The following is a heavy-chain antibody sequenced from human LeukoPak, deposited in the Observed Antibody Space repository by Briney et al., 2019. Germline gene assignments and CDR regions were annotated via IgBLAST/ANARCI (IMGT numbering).Heavy chain of an antibody. CDR1: GFRFDDYS. Sequence: GGSLRLSCAASGFRFDDYSMNWVRHVPGKGLEWVAGINWDGASTGYGGSMKGRFTISRDNGKNSLYLQMNSLRVEDTAVYYCGRVYCSTSSCYDYYDYYMDVSGKGTTVTVSS. J-gene: IGHJ6*03. CDR3: GRVYCSTSSCYDYYDYYMDV. CDR2: INWDGAST. V-gene: IGHV3-20*04. D-gene: IGHD2-2*01.